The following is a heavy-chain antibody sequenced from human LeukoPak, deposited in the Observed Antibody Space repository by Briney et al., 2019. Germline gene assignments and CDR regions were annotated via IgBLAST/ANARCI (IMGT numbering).Heavy chain of an antibody. D-gene: IGHD2-2*01. Sequence: ASVKVSCKASGYTFTGYYMHWVRQAPGQGLEWMGWINLNTGGPNYAQKFQGRVTMTRDTSISTAYMELSRLRSDDTAVYYCARDVPGGYYFDYWGQGTPVTVSS. CDR2: INLNTGGP. CDR3: ARDVPGGYYFDY. CDR1: GYTFTGYY. V-gene: IGHV1-2*02. J-gene: IGHJ4*02.